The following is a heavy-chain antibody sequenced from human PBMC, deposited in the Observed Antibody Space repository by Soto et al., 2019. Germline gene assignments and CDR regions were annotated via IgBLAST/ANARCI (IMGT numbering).Heavy chain of an antibody. CDR3: ARDPGGDSSSFDY. Sequence: ASVKVSCKASGYTFTGYYMHWVRQAPGQGLEWMGWINPNSGGTNYAQKFQGWVTMTRDTSISTAYMELSRLRSDDTAVYYCARDPGGDSSSFDYWGQGTLVTVSS. D-gene: IGHD6-6*01. CDR1: GYTFTGYY. V-gene: IGHV1-2*04. CDR2: INPNSGGT. J-gene: IGHJ4*02.